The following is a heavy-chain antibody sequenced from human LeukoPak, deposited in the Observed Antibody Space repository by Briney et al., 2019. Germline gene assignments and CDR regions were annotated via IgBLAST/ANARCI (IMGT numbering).Heavy chain of an antibody. CDR1: GFPFSSYA. Sequence: GSLRLSCAASGFPFSSYAMSWVRQAPGKGLEWIGNIFYSGSTYYSPSLRSRVTISLDTSRNQFSLKLNSVTAADTAVYYCAKSNGYGLVDIWGQGTMVTVSS. CDR3: AKSNGYGLVDI. D-gene: IGHD3-10*01. CDR2: IFYSGST. J-gene: IGHJ3*02. V-gene: IGHV4-38-2*01.